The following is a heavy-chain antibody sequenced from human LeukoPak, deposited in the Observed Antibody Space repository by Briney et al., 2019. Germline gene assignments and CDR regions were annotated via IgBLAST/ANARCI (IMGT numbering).Heavy chain of an antibody. D-gene: IGHD3-3*01. CDR2: ISGSGGST. CDR3: AKPRHLLRFLEWLSPFDY. Sequence: GGSLRLSCAASGFTFSSYAMSWVRQAPGKGLEWVSGISGSGGSTYYADSVKGRFTISRDNSKNTLYLQMNSLRAEDTAVYYCAKPRHLLRFLEWLSPFDYWGQGTLVTVSS. CDR1: GFTFSSYA. J-gene: IGHJ4*02. V-gene: IGHV3-23*01.